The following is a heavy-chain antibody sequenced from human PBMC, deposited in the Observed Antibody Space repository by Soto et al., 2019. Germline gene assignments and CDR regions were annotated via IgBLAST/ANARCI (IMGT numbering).Heavy chain of an antibody. J-gene: IGHJ6*02. CDR1: GGSISSGGYY. V-gene: IGHV4-31*03. Sequence: PSETLSLTCTVSGGSISSGGYYWSWIRQHPGKGLEWIGYIYYSGSTYYNPSLKSRVTISVDTSKNQFSLKLSSVTAADTAVYYCARDRSKDFWSGYYVELGYGMGVWGQGTTVTVSS. CDR2: IYYSGST. D-gene: IGHD3-3*01. CDR3: ARDRSKDFWSGYYVELGYGMGV.